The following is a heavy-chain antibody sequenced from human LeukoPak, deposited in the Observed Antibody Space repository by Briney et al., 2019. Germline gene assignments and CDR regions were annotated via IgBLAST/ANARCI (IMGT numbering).Heavy chain of an antibody. V-gene: IGHV4-39*01. CDR1: GGSISSSSYY. CDR2: IYYSGST. CDR3: ARLHYYDSSGYYSNAFDI. Sequence: KTSETLSLTCTVSGGSISSSSYYWGWIRQPPGKGLEWIGSIYYSGSTYYNPSLKSRVTISVDTSKNQFSLKLSSVTAADTAVYYCARLHYYDSSGYYSNAFDIWGQGTMVTVSS. D-gene: IGHD3-22*01. J-gene: IGHJ3*02.